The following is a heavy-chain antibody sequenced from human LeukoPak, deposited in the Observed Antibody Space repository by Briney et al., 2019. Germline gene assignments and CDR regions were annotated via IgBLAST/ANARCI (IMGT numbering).Heavy chain of an antibody. Sequence: SETLSLTCTVSGGSISSYYWSWIRQPPGKGLEWIGYIYYSGSTNYNPSLKSRVTISVDTSKNQFSLKLSSVTAADTAVYYCARSVVVTAIEIWGQGTVVTVSS. V-gene: IGHV4-59*08. CDR2: IYYSGST. CDR1: GGSISSYY. D-gene: IGHD2-21*02. CDR3: ARSVVVTAIEI. J-gene: IGHJ3*02.